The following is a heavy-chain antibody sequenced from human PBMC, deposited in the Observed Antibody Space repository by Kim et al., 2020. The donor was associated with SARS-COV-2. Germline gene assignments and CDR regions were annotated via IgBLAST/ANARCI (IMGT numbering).Heavy chain of an antibody. D-gene: IGHD2-8*01. CDR1: GFTVSSNY. V-gene: IGHV3-53*04. CDR3: ATLGYCTNGVCRGGAEYFQH. Sequence: GGSLRLSCAASGFTVSSNYMSWVRQAPGKGLEWVSVIYSGGSTYYADSVKGRFTISRHNSKNTLYLQMNSLRAEDTAVYYCATLGYCTNGVCRGGAEYFQHWGQGTLVTVSS. CDR2: IYSGGST. J-gene: IGHJ1*01.